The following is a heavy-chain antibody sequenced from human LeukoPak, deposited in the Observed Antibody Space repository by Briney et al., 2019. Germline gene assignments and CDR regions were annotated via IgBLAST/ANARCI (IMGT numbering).Heavy chain of an antibody. V-gene: IGHV3-20*04. Sequence: GGSLRLSCAASGFTFDDYGMSWVRQAPGKGLEWVSGINWNGGSTGYADSVKGRFTISRDNAKNSLYLQMNSPRAEDTALYYCARGRWYTIFGVVTYFDYWGQGTLVTVSS. J-gene: IGHJ4*02. CDR1: GFTFDDYG. CDR3: ARGRWYTIFGVVTYFDY. D-gene: IGHD3-3*01. CDR2: INWNGGST.